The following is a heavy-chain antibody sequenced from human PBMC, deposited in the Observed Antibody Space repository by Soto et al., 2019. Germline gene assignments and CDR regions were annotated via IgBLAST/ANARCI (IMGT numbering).Heavy chain of an antibody. D-gene: IGHD2-15*01. J-gene: IGHJ6*02. CDR3: ARDYEDIVVVVAAQAPYYYGMDV. CDR2: INPNSGGT. CDR1: GYTFTGYY. Sequence: VKVSCKASGYTFTGYYMHWVRQAPGQGLEWMGWINPNSGGTNYAQKFQGRVTMTRDTSISTAYMELSRLRSDDTAVYYCARDYEDIVVVVAAQAPYYYGMDVWGQGTTVTVSS. V-gene: IGHV1-2*02.